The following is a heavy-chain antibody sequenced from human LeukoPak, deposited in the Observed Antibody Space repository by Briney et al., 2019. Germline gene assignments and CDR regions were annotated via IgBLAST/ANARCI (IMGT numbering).Heavy chain of an antibody. CDR3: TRGSIAYYYMDV. CDR1: GGSISSYY. J-gene: IGHJ6*03. CDR2: IYYSGST. D-gene: IGHD3-22*01. V-gene: IGHV4-59*01. Sequence: SETLSLTCTVSGGSISSYYWSWIRQPPGKGLEWIGNIYYSGSTNYNPSLKSRVTISVDTSKNQFSLKLSSVTAADAAVYYCTRGSIAYYYMDVWGKGTTVTVSS.